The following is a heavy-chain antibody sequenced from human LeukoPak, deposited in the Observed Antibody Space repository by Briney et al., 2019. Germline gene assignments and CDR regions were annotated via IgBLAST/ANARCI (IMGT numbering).Heavy chain of an antibody. V-gene: IGHV4-4*07. D-gene: IGHD3-22*01. CDR2: THTTGDT. J-gene: IGHJ4*02. Sequence: SETLSLTCTVSGGSISTYYWSWIRQPAGKGLEWIGRTHTTGDTNYNPSLKSRVTMSVDTSKNQFSLKLSSVTAADTAVYYCARDTPAGFYYDSSGQLDYWGQGTLVTVSS. CDR3: ARDTPAGFYYDSSGQLDY. CDR1: GGSISTYY.